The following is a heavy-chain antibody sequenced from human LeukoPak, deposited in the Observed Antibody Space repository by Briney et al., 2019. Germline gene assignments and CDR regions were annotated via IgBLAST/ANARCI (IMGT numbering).Heavy chain of an antibody. CDR2: MNPNSGNT. J-gene: IGHJ3*02. D-gene: IGHD1-26*01. Sequence: ASVKVSCKASGYTFTSYDINWVRQATGQGLEWMGWMNPNSGNTGYAQKFEGWVTMTRDTSMSTVYMELSRLKSDDTAVYYCARDSGWEVVLYASEIWGQGTMVTVSS. CDR1: GYTFTSYD. V-gene: IGHV1-8*02. CDR3: ARDSGWEVVLYASEI.